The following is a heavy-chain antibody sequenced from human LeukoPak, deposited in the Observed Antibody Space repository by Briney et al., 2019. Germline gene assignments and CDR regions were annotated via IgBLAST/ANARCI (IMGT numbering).Heavy chain of an antibody. CDR3: ARESCSGGSCYYYFDY. D-gene: IGHD2-15*01. CDR2: ISSNGGSA. J-gene: IGHJ4*02. V-gene: IGHV3-64*01. Sequence: GGSLRLSCAASGFTFSSYAMHWVRQAPGKGLEYGSAISSNGGSAYYANSVKGRFTISRDNSKNTLYRQMGSLRAEDMAVYYCARESCSGGSCYYYFDYWGQGTLVTVSS. CDR1: GFTFSSYA.